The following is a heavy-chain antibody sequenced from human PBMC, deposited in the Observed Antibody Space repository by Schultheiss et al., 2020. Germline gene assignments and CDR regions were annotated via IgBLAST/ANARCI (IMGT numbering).Heavy chain of an antibody. CDR2: ITPFNGNT. Sequence: SVKVSCKASGYTFTSYYMHWVRQAPGQGLEWMGWITPFNGNTNYAQKFQDRVTITADESTSTAYMELSSLRSEDTAVYYCARDWVQIAAAGTTGYFDYWGQGTLVTVSS. D-gene: IGHD6-13*01. V-gene: IGHV1-69*13. CDR1: GYTFTSYY. J-gene: IGHJ4*02. CDR3: ARDWVQIAAAGTTGYFDY.